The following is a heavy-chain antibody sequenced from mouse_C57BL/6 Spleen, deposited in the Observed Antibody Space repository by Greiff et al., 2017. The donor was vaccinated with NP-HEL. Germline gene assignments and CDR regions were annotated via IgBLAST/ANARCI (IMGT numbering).Heavy chain of an antibody. D-gene: IGHD1-1*01. CDR2: IDPSDSYP. V-gene: IGHV1-69*01. J-gene: IGHJ3*01. CDR3: ARRDYYGSSPVFAY. CDR1: GYTFTSYW. Sequence: QVQLQQPGAELVMPGASVKLSCKASGYTFTSYWMHWVKQRPGQGLEWIGEIDPSDSYPNYNQKFKGKSTLTVDKASSTAYMQLSSLTSEDSAVYYCARRDYYGSSPVFAYWGQGTLVTVSA.